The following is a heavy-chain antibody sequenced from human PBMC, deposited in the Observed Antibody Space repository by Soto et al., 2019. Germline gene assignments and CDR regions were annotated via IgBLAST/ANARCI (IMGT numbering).Heavy chain of an antibody. CDR3: ARGTAFGYSGYDSFGY. J-gene: IGHJ4*02. Sequence: GASVKVSCKASGGTFSSYAISWVRQAPGQGLEWMGGIIPIFGTANYAQKFQGRVTITADESTSTAYMELSSLRSEDTAVYYCARGTAFGYSGYDSFGYWGQGTLVTVSS. D-gene: IGHD5-12*01. V-gene: IGHV1-69*13. CDR2: IIPIFGTA. CDR1: GGTFSSYA.